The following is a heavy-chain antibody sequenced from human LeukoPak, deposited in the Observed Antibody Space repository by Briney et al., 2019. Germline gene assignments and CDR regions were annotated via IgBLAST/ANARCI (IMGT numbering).Heavy chain of an antibody. CDR3: AEDYKSWNGVSWFAP. CDR2: ISSNGSSK. J-gene: IGHJ5*02. V-gene: IGHV3-30*18. CDR1: GFTFSNSG. Sequence: GGSLTLSCAAAGFTFSNSGMHWVRQTPGKGLEWVAVISSNGSSKYYADSMKGRFTIARDNSKNTLYLQMNRLRVEETAVYCCAEDYKSWNGVSWFAPWGQGTLVTVSS. D-gene: IGHD3-3*01.